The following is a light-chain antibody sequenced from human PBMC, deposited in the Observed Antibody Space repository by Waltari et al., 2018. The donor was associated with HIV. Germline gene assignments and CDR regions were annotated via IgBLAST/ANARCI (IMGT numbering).Light chain of an antibody. CDR2: EDK. J-gene: IGLJ3*02. Sequence: NFMLTQPHSVSESPGKTVTISCTRSSGNIASNYVQWYQLRPGTSPTTVIYEDKQRPAGVPDRFSGSFDSSSNSASLTISGLKTEDEADYYCQSYDSSNFWVFGGGTKLTVL. V-gene: IGLV6-57*01. CDR3: QSYDSSNFWV. CDR1: SGNIASNY.